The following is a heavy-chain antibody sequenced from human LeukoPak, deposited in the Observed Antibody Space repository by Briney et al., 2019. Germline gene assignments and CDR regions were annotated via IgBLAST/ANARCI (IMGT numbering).Heavy chain of an antibody. Sequence: ASVRVSCKASGYSFTGYDINWMRQAPGQGLEWMGWMNPNTGSTGYAQKFQGRVTLARNISITTAYMELSRLGSEDTAVYYCARMYCGGTSCYRDYFYHMDVWGKGTTVAVSS. V-gene: IGHV1-8*01. D-gene: IGHD2-2*02. CDR2: MNPNTGST. J-gene: IGHJ6*03. CDR1: GYSFTGYD. CDR3: ARMYCGGTSCYRDYFYHMDV.